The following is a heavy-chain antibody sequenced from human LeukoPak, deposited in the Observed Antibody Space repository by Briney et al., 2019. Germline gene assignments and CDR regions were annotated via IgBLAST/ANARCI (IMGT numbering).Heavy chain of an antibody. V-gene: IGHV3-30*02. D-gene: IGHD5-18*01. J-gene: IGHJ4*02. Sequence: GGSLRLSCAASGFTFSNYDMHWVRQAPGKGLEWVAFIRYDGSNKYYADSVQGRFTISRDNSKNTLYLQMNSLRAEDTAGYYCAKDPRGYKYGYYFDYWGQGTLVTVSS. CDR3: AKDPRGYKYGYYFDY. CDR2: IRYDGSNK. CDR1: GFTFSNYD.